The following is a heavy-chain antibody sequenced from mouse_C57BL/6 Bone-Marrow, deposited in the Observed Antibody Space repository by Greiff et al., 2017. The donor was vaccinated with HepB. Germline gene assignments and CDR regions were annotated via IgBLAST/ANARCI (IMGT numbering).Heavy chain of an antibody. V-gene: IGHV8-8*01. J-gene: IGHJ2*01. D-gene: IGHD1-1*01. Sequence: QVTLKVSGPGILQPSQTLSLTCSFSGFSLSTFGMGVGWIRQPSGKGLEWLAHIWWDDAKYYNPALKSRLTIAKDTSKNQVFLKIANVDTADTATYYCARIHYYGSSFPYYFDYWGQGTTLTVSS. CDR3: ARIHYYGSSFPYYFDY. CDR1: GFSLSTFGMG. CDR2: IWWDDAK.